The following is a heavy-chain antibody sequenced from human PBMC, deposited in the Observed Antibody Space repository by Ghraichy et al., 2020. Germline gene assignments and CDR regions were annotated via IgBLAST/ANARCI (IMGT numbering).Heavy chain of an antibody. J-gene: IGHJ5*02. V-gene: IGHV4-39*01. Sequence: SETLSLTCTVSGGSISSSSYYWGWIRQPPGKGLEWIGSIYYSGSTYYNPSLKSRVTISVDTSKNQFSLKLSSVTAADTAVYYCARHVFDWVLHNNWFDPWGQGTLVTVSS. CDR3: ARHVFDWVLHNNWFDP. CDR2: IYYSGST. CDR1: GGSISSSSYY. D-gene: IGHD3-9*01.